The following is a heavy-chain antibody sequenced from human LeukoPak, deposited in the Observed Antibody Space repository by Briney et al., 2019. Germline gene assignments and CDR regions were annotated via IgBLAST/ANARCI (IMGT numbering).Heavy chain of an antibody. CDR1: GFSFTNAW. Sequence: GGSLRLSCAVSGFSFTNAWMSWVRQAAGKGLEWVGRIKSKADDGTIDYAAPVKGRFTISRDESKNTLYLQMNSLKTKDTAVYYCTTGERRFDSSGYYPYYFDYWGQGTLVTVSS. CDR3: TTGERRFDSSGYYPYYFDY. J-gene: IGHJ4*01. V-gene: IGHV3-15*01. CDR2: IKSKADDGTI. D-gene: IGHD3-22*01.